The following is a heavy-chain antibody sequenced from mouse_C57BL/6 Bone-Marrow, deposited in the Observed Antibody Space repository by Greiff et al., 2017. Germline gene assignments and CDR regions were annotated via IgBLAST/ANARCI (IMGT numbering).Heavy chain of an antibody. Sequence: EVQLVESEGGLVQPGSSMKLSCTASGFTFSDYYMAWVRQVPEKGLEWVANINYDGSSTYYLDSLKSRFIISRDNAKNILYLQMSSLKSEDTATYYCARVEGGANWDWYFDVWGTGTTVTVSS. CDR1: GFTFSDYY. CDR2: INYDGSST. CDR3: ARVEGGANWDWYFDV. D-gene: IGHD4-1*01. J-gene: IGHJ1*03. V-gene: IGHV5-16*01.